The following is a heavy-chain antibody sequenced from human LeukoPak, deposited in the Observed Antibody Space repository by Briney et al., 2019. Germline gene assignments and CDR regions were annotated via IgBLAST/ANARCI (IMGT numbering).Heavy chain of an antibody. CDR1: GYTFTIYY. D-gene: IGHD5-18*01. Sequence: GASLKVSCKASGYTFTIYYMHCVRQAPGQGLEWMGIINPSGGSTSYAKKFQGRVTMTRDMSTSTVYMELSRLRSEDTAVYYCARDIHTAMPDYWGQGTLVTVSS. CDR2: INPSGGST. CDR3: ARDIHTAMPDY. J-gene: IGHJ4*02. V-gene: IGHV1-46*01.